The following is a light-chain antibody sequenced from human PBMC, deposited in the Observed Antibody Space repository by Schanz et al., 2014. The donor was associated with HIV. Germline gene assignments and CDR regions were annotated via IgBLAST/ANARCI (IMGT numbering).Light chain of an antibody. CDR1: SSDVGSYNY. V-gene: IGLV2-14*03. CDR2: DVS. Sequence: QSALTQPATVSGSPGQSITISCTGTSSDVGSYNYVSWYQQHPGKAPKLMIYDVSNRPSGVSNRFSGSKSGNTASLTISGLQAEDEADYYCATWDDSLSALVFGGGTKLTVL. CDR3: ATWDDSLSALV. J-gene: IGLJ3*02.